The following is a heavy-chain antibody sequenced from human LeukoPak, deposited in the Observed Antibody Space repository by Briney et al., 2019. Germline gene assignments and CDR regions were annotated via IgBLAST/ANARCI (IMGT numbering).Heavy chain of an antibody. Sequence: SQTLSLTCTVSGGSISSGDYYWSWIRQPPGKGLEWIGYIYYSGSTYYNPSLKSRVTISVDTSKNQFSLKLSSVTAADTAVYYCARAGQWELLGSNWFDPWGQGTLVTVSS. CDR1: GGSISSGDYY. D-gene: IGHD1-26*01. CDR3: ARAGQWELLGSNWFDP. CDR2: IYYSGST. J-gene: IGHJ5*02. V-gene: IGHV4-30-4*01.